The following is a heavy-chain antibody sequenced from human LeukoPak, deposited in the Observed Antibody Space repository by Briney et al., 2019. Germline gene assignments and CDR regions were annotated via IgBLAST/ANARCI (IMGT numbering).Heavy chain of an antibody. CDR1: GGSFSGYY. CDR3: ASGYGSGSYFAFDI. CDR2: INHSGST. V-gene: IGHV4-34*01. J-gene: IGHJ3*02. Sequence: PSETLSLTCAVYGGSFSGYYWSWIRQPPRKGLEWIGEINHSGSTNYNPSLKSRVTISVDTSKNQFSLKLSSVTAADTAVYYCASGYGSGSYFAFDIWGQGTMVTVSS. D-gene: IGHD3-10*01.